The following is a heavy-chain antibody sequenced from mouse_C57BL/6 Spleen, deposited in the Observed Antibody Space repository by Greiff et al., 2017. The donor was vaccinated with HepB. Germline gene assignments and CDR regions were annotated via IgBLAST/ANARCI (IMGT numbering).Heavy chain of an antibody. CDR3: ARHSGNYDWYFDV. J-gene: IGHJ1*03. CDR1: GFSLTSYG. V-gene: IGHV2-6-1*01. CDR2: IWSDGST. D-gene: IGHD2-1*01. Sequence: QVQLQQSGPGLVAPSQSLSITCTVSGFSLTSYGVHWVSQPPGKGLEWLVVIWSDGSTTYNSALKSRLSISKDNTKSQVFLKMNSLQTDDTAMYYCARHSGNYDWYFDVWGTGTTVTVSS.